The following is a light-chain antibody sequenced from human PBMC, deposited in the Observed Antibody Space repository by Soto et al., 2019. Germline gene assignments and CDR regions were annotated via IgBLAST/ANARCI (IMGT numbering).Light chain of an antibody. CDR3: QQYGSSPRT. CDR1: QSASSNY. CDR2: DAS. Sequence: EIVLTQSPGTLYLSPGERATLSCRASQSASSNYLAWYQQKPGQAPRLIIYDASSRATGVPDRFSGSGSGTDFTLAISRLEPEDVAVYYCQQYGSSPRTFGQGTKLEIK. V-gene: IGKV3-20*01. J-gene: IGKJ2*01.